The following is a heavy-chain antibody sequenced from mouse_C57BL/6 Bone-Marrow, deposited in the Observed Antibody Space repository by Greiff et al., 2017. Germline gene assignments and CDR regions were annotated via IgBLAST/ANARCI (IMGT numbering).Heavy chain of an antibody. CDR1: GFTFSSYG. D-gene: IGHD6-1*01. CDR2: ISSGGSYT. V-gene: IGHV5-6*01. CDR3: ARGLTWFAY. J-gene: IGHJ3*01. Sequence: EVQLVESGGDLVKPGGSLKLSCAASGFTFSSYGMSWVRQTPDKRLEWVATISSGGSYTYYPDSVKGRFTISRDNAKNTLYLQMSSLKSEDTAMYYCARGLTWFAYWGQGTLVTVSA.